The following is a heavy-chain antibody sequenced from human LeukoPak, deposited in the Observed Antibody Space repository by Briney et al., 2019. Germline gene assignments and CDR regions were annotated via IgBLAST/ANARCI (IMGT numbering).Heavy chain of an antibody. V-gene: IGHV4-59*01. J-gene: IGHJ3*02. Sequence: SETLSLTCTVSGGSISSYYWSWIRQPPGKGLEWIGYIYYSGSTNYNPSLKSRATISVDTSKNQFSLKLSSVTAADTAVYYCARRSTDAFDIWGQGTMVTVSS. CDR1: GGSISSYY. CDR3: ARRSTDAFDI. CDR2: IYYSGST.